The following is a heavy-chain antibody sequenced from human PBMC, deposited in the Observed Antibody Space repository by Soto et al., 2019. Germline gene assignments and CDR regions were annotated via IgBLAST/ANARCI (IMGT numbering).Heavy chain of an antibody. CDR2: IVVGSVNT. V-gene: IGHV1-58*01. CDR3: AAVPNYYDSSGYYGSSGHFDY. CDR1: GFTFTSSA. J-gene: IGHJ4*02. Sequence: SVKVSCKASGFTFTSSAVQWVRQASGQRLEWIGWIVVGSVNTNYAKKFQERVTITRDMSTSTAYMELSRLRSEDTAVYYCAAVPNYYDSSGYYGSSGHFDYWGQGTLVTVSS. D-gene: IGHD3-22*01.